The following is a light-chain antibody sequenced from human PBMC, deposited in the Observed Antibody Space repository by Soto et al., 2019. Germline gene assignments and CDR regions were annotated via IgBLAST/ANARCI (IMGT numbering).Light chain of an antibody. CDR2: EVN. V-gene: IGLV2-14*01. CDR1: SSDVGGYKY. Sequence: QSVLTQPASVSGSPGQSITISCAGVSSDVGGYKYVSWYQQHPGKAPKLMIFEVNNRPSVVSSRFSGSESGNTASLTISDLQAEDEADYYCSLYTSSRSQVFGGGTKLTVL. CDR3: SLYTSSRSQV. J-gene: IGLJ2*01.